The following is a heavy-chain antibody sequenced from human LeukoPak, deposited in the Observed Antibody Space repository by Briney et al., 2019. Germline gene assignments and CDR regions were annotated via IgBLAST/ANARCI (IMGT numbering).Heavy chain of an antibody. CDR3: ARTYGDWEGWFDP. CDR2: ISSSSRYI. V-gene: IGHV3-21*01. CDR1: GFTFSSYS. D-gene: IGHD4-17*01. Sequence: GGSLRLSCAAYGFTFSSYSMNWVSQAPGKGLEWVSSISSSSRYIYYAHSVKGRFTISRDNAKNSLYLQMNSLRAGDTAVYYCARTYGDWEGWFDPWGQGTLVTVSS. J-gene: IGHJ5*02.